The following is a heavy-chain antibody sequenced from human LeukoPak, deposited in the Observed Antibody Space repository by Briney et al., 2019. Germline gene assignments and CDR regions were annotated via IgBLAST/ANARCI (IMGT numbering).Heavy chain of an antibody. D-gene: IGHD2-2*01. V-gene: IGHV4-34*01. Sequence: SETLSLTCAVYGGSFSGYYWSWIRQPPGKGLEWTGEINHSGSTNYNPSLKSRVTISVDTSKNQFSLKLSSVTAADTAVYYCARVILVPAAIRHGMDVWGKGTTVTVSS. J-gene: IGHJ6*04. CDR2: INHSGST. CDR3: ARVILVPAAIRHGMDV. CDR1: GGSFSGYY.